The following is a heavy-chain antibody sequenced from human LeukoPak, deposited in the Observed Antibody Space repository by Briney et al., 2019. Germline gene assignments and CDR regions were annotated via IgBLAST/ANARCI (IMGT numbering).Heavy chain of an antibody. J-gene: IGHJ4*02. CDR3: ARVRGGYNDY. CDR2: IYISGNT. D-gene: IGHD5-24*01. CDR1: GGSISSGNYC. Sequence: SETLSLTRTVSGGSISSGNYCWSWIRQPAGKGLEWIGHIYISGNTNYNPSLKSRVTISVDTSKNQFSLKLSSVTAADTAVYYCARVRGGYNDYWGQGTLVTVSS. V-gene: IGHV4-61*09.